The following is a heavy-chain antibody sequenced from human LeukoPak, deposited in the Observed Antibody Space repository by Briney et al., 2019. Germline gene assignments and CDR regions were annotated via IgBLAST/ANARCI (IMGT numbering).Heavy chain of an antibody. D-gene: IGHD6-13*01. CDR2: IWYDGSNK. CDR1: GFTFSSYG. CDR3: AKDTTKGSSWYYYFDY. Sequence: PGRSLRLSCAASGFTFSSYGMHWVRQAPGKGLEWVAVIWYDGSNKYYADSVKGRFTISRDNSKNTLYLQMNSLRAEDTAVYYCAKDTTKGSSWYYYFDYWGQGTLVTVSS. J-gene: IGHJ4*02. V-gene: IGHV3-33*06.